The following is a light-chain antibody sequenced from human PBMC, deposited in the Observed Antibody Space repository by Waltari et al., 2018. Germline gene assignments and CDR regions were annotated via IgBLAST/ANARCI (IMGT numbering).Light chain of an antibody. CDR3: QVWDSSTWV. Sequence: SYELTQPLSVPVALGQTATITCGGDNIGSKNVHWYQQRPGQAPVLVIYRVRNRPSGIPERFSGSNSRNTATLTISRAEAGDEADYYCQVWDSSTWVFGGGTKVTVV. CDR2: RVR. CDR1: NIGSKN. J-gene: IGLJ3*02. V-gene: IGLV3-9*01.